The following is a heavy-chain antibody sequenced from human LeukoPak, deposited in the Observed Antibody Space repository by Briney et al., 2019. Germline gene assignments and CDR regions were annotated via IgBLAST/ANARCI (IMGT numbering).Heavy chain of an antibody. CDR2: NNPNSGGT. J-gene: IGHJ5*02. CDR3: ARDSGYCSSTSCYIWFDP. D-gene: IGHD2-2*02. V-gene: IGHV1-2*02. CDR1: GYTFTGYY. Sequence: ASVKVSCKASGYTFTGYYMHWVRQAPGQWLEWMGWNNPNSGGTNYAQKFQGRVTMTRDTSISTAYMELSRLRSDDTAVYYCARDSGYCSSTSCYIWFDPWGQGTLVTVSS.